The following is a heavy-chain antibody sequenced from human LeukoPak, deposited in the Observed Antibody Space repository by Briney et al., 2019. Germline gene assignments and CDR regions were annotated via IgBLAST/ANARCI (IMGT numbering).Heavy chain of an antibody. V-gene: IGHV1-18*01. Sequence: ASVKVSCKASGYTFTSYGISWVRQAPGQGLEWMGWISAYNGNTNYGQKLQGRVTMTTDTSTSTAYMELRSLRSDDTAVYYCAREGKQHLGSDLYYYYGMDVWGQGTTVTVSS. CDR1: GYTFTSYG. D-gene: IGHD6-13*01. J-gene: IGHJ6*02. CDR3: AREGKQHLGSDLYYYYGMDV. CDR2: ISAYNGNT.